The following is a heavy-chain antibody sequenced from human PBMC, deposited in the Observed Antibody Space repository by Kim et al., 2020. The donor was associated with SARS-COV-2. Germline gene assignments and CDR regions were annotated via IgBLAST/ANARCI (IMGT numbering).Heavy chain of an antibody. CDR3: ARGKYYYGSGSYYNVYFDY. J-gene: IGHJ4*02. CDR2: INHSGST. Sequence: SETLSLTCAVYGGSFSGYYWSWIRQPPGKGLEWIGEINHSGSTNYNPSLKSRVTISVDTSKNQFSLKLSSVTAADTAVYYRARGKYYYGSGSYYNVYFDYWGQGTLVTVSS. CDR1: GGSFSGYY. D-gene: IGHD3-10*01. V-gene: IGHV4-34*01.